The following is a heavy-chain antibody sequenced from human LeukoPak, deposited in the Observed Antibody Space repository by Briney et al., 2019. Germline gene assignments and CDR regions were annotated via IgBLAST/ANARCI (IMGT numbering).Heavy chain of an antibody. CDR3: ASACASGTYGIDD. CDR2: ISSSSSTI. CDR1: GFTFSSYS. D-gene: IGHD3-10*01. Sequence: GGSLRLSCAASGFTFSSYSMNWVRQAPGKGLEWVSYISSSSSTIYYADSVKGRFTISRDNAKNSLDLQMNSLRAEDTAVYYCASACASGTYGIDDWGQGTLVTVSS. J-gene: IGHJ4*02. V-gene: IGHV3-48*01.